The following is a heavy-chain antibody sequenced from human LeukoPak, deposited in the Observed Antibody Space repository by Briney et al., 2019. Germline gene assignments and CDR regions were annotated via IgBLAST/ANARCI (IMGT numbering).Heavy chain of an antibody. V-gene: IGHV4-39*01. J-gene: IGHJ3*02. CDR2: IYYSGST. CDR3: ARGLPLYAFDI. CDR1: GGSISSRSYY. Sequence: SETLSLTCSVSGGSISSRSYYWGWIRQAPGEGLEWIGTIYYSGSTYYNPSLKSRVTISVDTSKNQFFLKVSSVTAADTAVYYCARGLPLYAFDIWGQGTMVTVSS.